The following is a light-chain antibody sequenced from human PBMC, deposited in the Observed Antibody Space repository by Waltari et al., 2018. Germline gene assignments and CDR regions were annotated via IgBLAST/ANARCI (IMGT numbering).Light chain of an antibody. J-gene: IGKJ1*01. CDR1: QSVSKY. Sequence: EIVLTQSPGTLSLSPGERATLPCRASQSVSKYLAWYQPEPGQAPRLRIYDASSRATGIPDRCSGSGSGTDFSLTISRLEPEDFAVYYCQKYVNLPATFGQGTKVEIK. CDR3: QKYVNLPAT. V-gene: IGKV3-20*01. CDR2: DAS.